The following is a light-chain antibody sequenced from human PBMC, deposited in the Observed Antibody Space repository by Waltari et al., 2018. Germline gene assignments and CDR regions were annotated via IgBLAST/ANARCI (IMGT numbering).Light chain of an antibody. CDR1: SSDVGGYTY. V-gene: IGLV2-8*01. J-gene: IGLJ1*01. Sequence: QSALTQPPSASGSPGQSVTISCTGTSSDVGGYTYVPWYQQHPGKAPKLMIYEVSKRPSGVPNRFSGSKSGNTASLSVSGIQTEGGADYYCSSYSHTNIDVFGTGTKVTVL. CDR3: SSYSHTNIDV. CDR2: EVS.